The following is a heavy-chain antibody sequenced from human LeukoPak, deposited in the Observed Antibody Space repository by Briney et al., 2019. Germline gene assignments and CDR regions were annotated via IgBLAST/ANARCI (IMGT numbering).Heavy chain of an antibody. CDR3: ARDYAADYSSSWELDY. J-gene: IGHJ4*02. V-gene: IGHV1-18*01. D-gene: IGHD6-13*01. Sequence: GASVKVSCKASGYTFTSYGISWVRQAPGQGLEWMGWISAYNGNTNYAQKLQGRVTMTTDTSTSTAYMELRSLRSDDTAVYYCARDYAADYSSSWELDYWGQGTLVTVSS. CDR2: ISAYNGNT. CDR1: GYTFTSYG.